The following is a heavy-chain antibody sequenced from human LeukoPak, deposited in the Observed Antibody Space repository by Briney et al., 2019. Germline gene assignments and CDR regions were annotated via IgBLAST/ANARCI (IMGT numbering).Heavy chain of an antibody. Sequence: KSSETLSLTCTVSGVSISTFYWSWIRQPPGKGLEWIGYVFYNGDTYYSPSLRSRVTISIDTSKNQFSLKLTSATAADTAIYFCARCPYTAPVETPWGQGPLVTVSS. V-gene: IGHV4-59*01. CDR3: ARCPYTAPVETP. D-gene: IGHD5-24*01. J-gene: IGHJ5*02. CDR2: VFYNGDT. CDR1: GVSISTFY.